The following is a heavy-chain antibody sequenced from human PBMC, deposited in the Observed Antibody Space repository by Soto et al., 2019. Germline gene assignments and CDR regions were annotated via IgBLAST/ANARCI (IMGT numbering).Heavy chain of an antibody. Sequence: QVQLVQSGAEVKKPGSSVKVSCKASGGTFSSYAISWVRQAPGQGLEWMGGIITIFGTADYAQKFQGRVTITADESTSTAYMELSSLKYEDTAVYYCAGHSSGVPGYYYGMDVWGQGTTVTVSS. CDR1: GGTFSSYA. CDR2: IITIFGTA. CDR3: AGHSSGVPGYYYGMDV. V-gene: IGHV1-69*12. J-gene: IGHJ6*02. D-gene: IGHD3-22*01.